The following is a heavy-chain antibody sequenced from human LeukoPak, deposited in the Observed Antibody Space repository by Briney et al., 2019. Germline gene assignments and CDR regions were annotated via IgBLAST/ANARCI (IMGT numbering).Heavy chain of an antibody. CDR3: ARARSRSVAATEGYYYYGMDV. Sequence: SETLSLTCTVSDGSISSYYWSWIRQPPGKGLEWIGYIYYSGSTNYNPSLKSRVTISVDTSKNQFSLKLSSVTAADTAVYYCARARSRSVAATEGYYYYGMDVWGQGTTVTVSS. V-gene: IGHV4-59*01. CDR1: DGSISSYY. CDR2: IYYSGST. D-gene: IGHD2-15*01. J-gene: IGHJ6*02.